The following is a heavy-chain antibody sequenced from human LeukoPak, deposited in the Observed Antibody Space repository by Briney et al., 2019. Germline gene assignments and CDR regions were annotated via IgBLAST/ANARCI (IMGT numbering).Heavy chain of an antibody. CDR1: GYTFTSYA. Sequence: SVKVSCKASGYTFTSYAMHWVRQAPGQRLEWMGWINAGNGNTKYSQKFQGRVTITRDTSASTAYMELSSLRSEDTAVYYCARGRAQILRFLEWLPDRFDYWGQGTLVTVSS. D-gene: IGHD3-3*01. V-gene: IGHV1-3*01. J-gene: IGHJ4*02. CDR2: INAGNGNT. CDR3: ARGRAQILRFLEWLPDRFDY.